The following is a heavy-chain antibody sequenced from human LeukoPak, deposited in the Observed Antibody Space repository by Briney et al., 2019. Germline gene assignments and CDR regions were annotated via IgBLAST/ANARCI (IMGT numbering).Heavy chain of an antibody. J-gene: IGHJ5*02. Sequence: ASVTVCCKASGYTFTSYGISWVRQAPGQGLEWMGWISAYNGNTNYAQKLQGRVTMTTDTSTSTAYMELRSLRSDDTAVYYCARDLKGYDWFDPWGQGTLVTVSS. V-gene: IGHV1-18*01. CDR1: GYTFTSYG. D-gene: IGHD5-18*01. CDR3: ARDLKGYDWFDP. CDR2: ISAYNGNT.